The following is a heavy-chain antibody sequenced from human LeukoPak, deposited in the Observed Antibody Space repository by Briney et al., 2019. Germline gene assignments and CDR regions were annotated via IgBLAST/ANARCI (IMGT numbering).Heavy chain of an antibody. CDR2: IYYSGST. CDR3: ARAQGKFDP. Sequence: PSGTLSLTCTVSGGPISSDYWSWVRQPPGKGLEWIGYIYYSGSTNYNPSLKSRVTISVDTSKNQFSLKRSSVTAADTAVYSCARAQGKFDPWGQGTLVTVSS. J-gene: IGHJ5*02. CDR1: GGPISSDY. V-gene: IGHV4-59*01.